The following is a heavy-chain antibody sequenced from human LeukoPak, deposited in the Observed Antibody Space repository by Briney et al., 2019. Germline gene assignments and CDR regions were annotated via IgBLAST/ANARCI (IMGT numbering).Heavy chain of an antibody. Sequence: GGSLRLSCAASGFTFSSYGMHWVRQAPGKGLEWVAVISYDGSNKYYADSVKGRFTISRDNSKNTLYLQMNSLRAEDTAVYYCAKVSGSYYPGDYWGQGTLVTVSS. CDR3: AKVSGSYYPGDY. D-gene: IGHD1-26*01. CDR2: ISYDGSNK. CDR1: GFTFSSYG. J-gene: IGHJ4*02. V-gene: IGHV3-30*18.